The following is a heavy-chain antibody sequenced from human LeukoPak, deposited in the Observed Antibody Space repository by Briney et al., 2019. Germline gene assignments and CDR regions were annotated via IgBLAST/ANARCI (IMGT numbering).Heavy chain of an antibody. J-gene: IGHJ4*02. V-gene: IGHV1-46*01. CDR3: ARGARYCSGGSCYLVDY. CDR1: GYTFTSHY. Sequence: GASVKVSCKASGYTFTSHYMHWVRQAPGQGLEWMGIINPSGGSTSYAQKFQGRVTMTRDMSTSTVYMELSSLRSEDTAVYYCARGARYCSGGSCYLVDYWGQGTLVTVSS. CDR2: INPSGGST. D-gene: IGHD2-15*01.